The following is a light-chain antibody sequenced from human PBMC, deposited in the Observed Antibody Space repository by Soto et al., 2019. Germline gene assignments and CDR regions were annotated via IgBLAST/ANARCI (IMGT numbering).Light chain of an antibody. CDR1: SSDVGGYNC. J-gene: IGLJ1*01. Sequence: QSVLTQPASVSGSPGQSITISCTGTSSDVGGYNCVSWYQQHPGKAPKLMIYDVSNRPSGVSNRFSGSKSGNTASLTISGLQAEDEADYYCSSYTSSSTLEVFGTGTKVTVL. V-gene: IGLV2-14*01. CDR3: SSYTSSSTLEV. CDR2: DVS.